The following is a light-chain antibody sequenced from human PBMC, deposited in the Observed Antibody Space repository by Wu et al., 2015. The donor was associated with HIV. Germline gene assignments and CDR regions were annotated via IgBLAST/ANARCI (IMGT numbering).Light chain of an antibody. CDR2: DAS. J-gene: IGKJ4*01. V-gene: IGKV1-39*01. CDR3: QQSYSTPLT. Sequence: DIQMTQSPSSLSASVGDRVTITCRASQTISSYLNWYQQKLGKAPKLLIYDASNLESGVPSRFSGSGSGTDFTLTISSLQPEDFATYYCQQSYSTPLTFGGGTKVEIK. CDR1: QTISSY.